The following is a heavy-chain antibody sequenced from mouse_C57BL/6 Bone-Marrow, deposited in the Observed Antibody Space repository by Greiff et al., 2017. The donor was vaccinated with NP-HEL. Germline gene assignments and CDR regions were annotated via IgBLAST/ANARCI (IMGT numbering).Heavy chain of an antibody. CDR1: GYTFTSYG. V-gene: IGHV1-81*01. D-gene: IGHD1-1*01. J-gene: IGHJ2*01. CDR2: IYPRSGNT. CDR3: ARERGITTVY. Sequence: QVQLQQSGAELARPGASVKLSCKASGYTFTSYGISWVKQRTGQGLEWIGEIYPRSGNTYYNEKFKGKATRTADKSSSTAYMELRSLTSEDSAVYFCARERGITTVYWGQGTTLTVSS.